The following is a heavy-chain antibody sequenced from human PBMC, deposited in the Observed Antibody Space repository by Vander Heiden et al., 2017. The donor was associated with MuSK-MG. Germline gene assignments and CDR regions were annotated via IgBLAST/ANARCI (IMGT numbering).Heavy chain of an antibody. CDR3: ARVAGASGYYYYYYMDV. CDR1: GFTFRSYV. V-gene: IGHV3-21*01. CDR2: ISSSSSYI. D-gene: IGHD1-26*01. Sequence: EVQVVEAGGGLVKPGGSLRLSCAASGFTFRSYVMSWVRQAPGKGLEWVSSISSSSSYIYYADSVKGRFTISRDNAKNSLYLQMNSLRAEDTAVYYCARVAGASGYYYYYYMDVWGKGTTGTVSS. J-gene: IGHJ6*03.